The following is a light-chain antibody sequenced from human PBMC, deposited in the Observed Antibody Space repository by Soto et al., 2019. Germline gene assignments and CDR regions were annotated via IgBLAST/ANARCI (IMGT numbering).Light chain of an antibody. Sequence: DIQMTQSPSSLSASVGDRVTVTCQASQDITNYLSWYQQKPGKAPKLLISDASNLEIGVPSRFSGRGSGTDFSLNINNLQPEDFATYFCQQYDDLPLTFGGGTKVEFK. CDR3: QQYDDLPLT. V-gene: IGKV1-33*01. CDR2: DAS. J-gene: IGKJ4*01. CDR1: QDITNY.